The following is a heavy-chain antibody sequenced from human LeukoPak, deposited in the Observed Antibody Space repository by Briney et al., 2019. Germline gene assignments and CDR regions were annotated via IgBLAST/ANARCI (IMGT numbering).Heavy chain of an antibody. V-gene: IGHV3-7*03. CDR1: GFTFSSYW. Sequence: GGSLRLSCAASGFTFSSYWMSWVRQAPGKGLEWVANIKQDGSEKYYVDSVKGRFTISRDNAKNSLYLRMNSLRAEDTAVYYCAREAFGVVIYFDYWGQGTLVTVSS. J-gene: IGHJ4*02. D-gene: IGHD3-3*01. CDR3: AREAFGVVIYFDY. CDR2: IKQDGSEK.